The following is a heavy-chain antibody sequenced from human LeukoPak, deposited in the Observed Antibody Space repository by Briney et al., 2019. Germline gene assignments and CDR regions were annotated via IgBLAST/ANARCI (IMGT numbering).Heavy chain of an antibody. D-gene: IGHD3-22*01. CDR3: ARDFTADSNGYYDF. CDR1: GGSISSGSYY. V-gene: IGHV4-61*02. CDR2: IYSSGST. Sequence: PSQTLSLTCTVSGGSISSGSYYWSWIRQPAGKGLEWIGRIYSSGSTNYNPSLKSRVALSINTSRSHFSLKLSSVTAADSAMYYCARDFTADSNGYYDFWGQGTLVAVSS. J-gene: IGHJ4*02.